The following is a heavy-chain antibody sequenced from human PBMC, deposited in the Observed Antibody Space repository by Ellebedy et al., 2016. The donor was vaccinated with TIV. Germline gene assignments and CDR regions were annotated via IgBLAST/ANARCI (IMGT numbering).Heavy chain of an antibody. J-gene: IGHJ5*02. Sequence: MPSETLSLTCTVSGGSISSYYWSWIRQPPGKGLEWIGYISYSGSTNYNPSLKSRVTISVDTSKNRFSLKLSPVTAADTAVYYCAKGFTWIRSWFDPWGQGTLVTVSS. V-gene: IGHV4-59*01. CDR2: ISYSGST. CDR1: GGSISSYY. D-gene: IGHD5-18*01. CDR3: AKGFTWIRSWFDP.